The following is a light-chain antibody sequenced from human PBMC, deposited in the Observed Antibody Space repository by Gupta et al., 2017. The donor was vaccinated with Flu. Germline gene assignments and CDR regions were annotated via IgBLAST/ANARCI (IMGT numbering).Light chain of an antibody. CDR2: DDT. Sequence: GSTIGRKSVHWYQQRPGQAPVLVVYDDTDRPSGIPARFSGANSGNTATLTIVRVEAGDEADYYCQVWDSSSDHPVVFGGGTNLAVL. J-gene: IGLJ2*01. CDR3: QVWDSSSDHPVV. V-gene: IGLV3-21*02. CDR1: TIGRKS.